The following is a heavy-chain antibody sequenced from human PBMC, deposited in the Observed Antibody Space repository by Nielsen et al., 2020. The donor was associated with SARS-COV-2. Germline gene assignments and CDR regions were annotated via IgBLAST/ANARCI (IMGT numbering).Heavy chain of an antibody. CDR2: INPNSGGT. CDR1: GYTFTGYY. D-gene: IGHD6-13*01. Sequence: ASVKVSCKASGYTFTGYYMHWVRQAPGQGLEWMGWINPNSGGTNYAQKFQGWVTMTRDTSISTAYMELSRLRSDDTAVYYCARDYIAAAGTGFDPWGQGTLVTVSS. V-gene: IGHV1-2*04. CDR3: ARDYIAAAGTGFDP. J-gene: IGHJ5*02.